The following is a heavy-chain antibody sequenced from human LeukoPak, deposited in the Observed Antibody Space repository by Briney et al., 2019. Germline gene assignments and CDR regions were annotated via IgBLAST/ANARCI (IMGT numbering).Heavy chain of an antibody. CDR2: IHYSGST. Sequence: PSETLSLTCTVSGGSISSYYWSWIRQPPGKGLEWIGYIHYSGSTNYNPSLKSRVTISVDTSKNQFSLKLSSVTAADTAVYYCARLFYDSSGYYYFDYWGQGTLVTVSS. CDR1: GGSISSYY. D-gene: IGHD3-22*01. J-gene: IGHJ4*02. CDR3: ARLFYDSSGYYYFDY. V-gene: IGHV4-59*08.